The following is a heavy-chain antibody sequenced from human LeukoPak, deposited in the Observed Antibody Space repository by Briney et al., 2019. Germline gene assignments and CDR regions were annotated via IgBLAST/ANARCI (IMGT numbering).Heavy chain of an antibody. V-gene: IGHV1-8*01. CDR1: GYTFTSYD. CDR2: MNPNSGNT. D-gene: IGHD2-15*01. J-gene: IGHJ4*02. CDR3: ARGLEVAALFLGY. Sequence: ASVKVSCKASGYTFTSYDINWVRQATGQGLEWMGWMNPNSGNTGYAQKFQGRVTMTRNTSISTAYMELSSLRSEATAVYYCARGLEVAALFLGYWGQGTLVTVSS.